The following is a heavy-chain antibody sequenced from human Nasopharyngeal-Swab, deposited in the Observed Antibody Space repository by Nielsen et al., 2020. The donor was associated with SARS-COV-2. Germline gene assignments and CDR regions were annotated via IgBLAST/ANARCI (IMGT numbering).Heavy chain of an antibody. CDR2: IKQDGSEK. Sequence: GESLKISCAASGFTFSSHWMSWVRQAPGKGLEWVANIKQDGSEKYYVDSVKGRFTISRDNAKNSLYLQMNSLRAEDTAVYYCARDEGIVVVPAADYYYMDVWGKGTTVTVSS. CDR3: ARDEGIVVVPAADYYYMDV. CDR1: GFTFSSHW. J-gene: IGHJ6*03. D-gene: IGHD2-2*01. V-gene: IGHV3-7*03.